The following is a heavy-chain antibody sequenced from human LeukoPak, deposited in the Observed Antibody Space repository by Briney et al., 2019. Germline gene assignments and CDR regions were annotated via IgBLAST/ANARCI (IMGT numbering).Heavy chain of an antibody. V-gene: IGHV3-30*18. CDR3: AKEGKLRFLEWIEDYYYGMDV. Sequence: PGGSLRLSCAASGFTFSRYWMHWVRQAPGKGLEWVAVISYDGSNKYYADSVKGRFTISRDNSKNTLYLQMNSLRAEDTAVYYCAKEGKLRFLEWIEDYYYGMDVWGQGTTVTVSS. D-gene: IGHD3-3*01. CDR2: ISYDGSNK. CDR1: GFTFSRYW. J-gene: IGHJ6*02.